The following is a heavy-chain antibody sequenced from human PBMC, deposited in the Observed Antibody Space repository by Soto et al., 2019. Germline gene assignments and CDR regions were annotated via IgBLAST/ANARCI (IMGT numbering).Heavy chain of an antibody. CDR2: INDNGGTK. CDR3: ARREGSFIPSSPASSYLGLAV. J-gene: IGHJ6*02. CDR1: GFTFSSSE. V-gene: IGHV3-48*03. Sequence: EVQLVESGGGLVQPGGSLRLSCAASGFTFSSSEMNWVRQAPGKGLEWISYINDNGGTKYYADSVKGRFTISRDNAKNSRYLQMTSLGAEAPGFYYGARREGSFIPSSPASSYLGLAVWAQGPPATAS. D-gene: IGHD2-21*01.